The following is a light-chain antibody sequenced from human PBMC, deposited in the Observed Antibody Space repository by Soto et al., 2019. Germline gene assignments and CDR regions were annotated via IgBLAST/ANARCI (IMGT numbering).Light chain of an antibody. Sequence: QSVLTQPASVSGSPGQLITISCTGTSSDVGGYNYVSWYQQHPGKAPKLVIYDVSNRPSGVSNRFSGSKSGNTASLTISGLQAEDEADYYCNSYTSSSTYVFGTGTKVTV. CDR2: DVS. CDR1: SSDVGGYNY. V-gene: IGLV2-14*01. J-gene: IGLJ1*01. CDR3: NSYTSSSTYV.